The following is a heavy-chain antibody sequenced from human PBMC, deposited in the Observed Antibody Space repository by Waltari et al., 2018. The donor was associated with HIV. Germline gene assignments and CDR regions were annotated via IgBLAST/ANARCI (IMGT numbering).Heavy chain of an antibody. D-gene: IGHD6-19*01. Sequence: QIQLVQSGAEVKKPGASVKVSCKPYGPNLNNSVIHWMRQAPGQDLELMGSINVGNLQTRYSQMFQGRVTFTRDTSETTIFLEVSSLKSEDTAIYFCARGTDWLANVLEYWGQGTLLIVSS. CDR1: GPNLNNSV. CDR2: INVGNLQT. V-gene: IGHV1-3*01. J-gene: IGHJ4*02. CDR3: ARGTDWLANVLEY.